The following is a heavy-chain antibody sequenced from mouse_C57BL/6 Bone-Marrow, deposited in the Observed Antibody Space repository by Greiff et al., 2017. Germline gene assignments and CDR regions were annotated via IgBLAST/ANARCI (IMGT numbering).Heavy chain of an antibody. CDR1: GYTFTNYW. V-gene: IGHV1-63*01. Sequence: QVQLQQSGAELVRPGTSVKMSCKASGYTFTNYWIGWAKQRPGHGLEWIGDIYPGGGYTNYNEKFKGKATLTADQSSSTAYMQFSSLTSEDSAIYYCARLGTGTYAMDYWGQGTSVTVSS. CDR2: IYPGGGYT. CDR3: ARLGTGTYAMDY. J-gene: IGHJ4*01. D-gene: IGHD4-1*01.